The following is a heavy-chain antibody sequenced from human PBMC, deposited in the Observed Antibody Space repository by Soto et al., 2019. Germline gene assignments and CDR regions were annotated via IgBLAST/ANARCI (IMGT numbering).Heavy chain of an antibody. CDR1: GFSLRTYG. Sequence: QVQLVESGGGVDQSGRSLTLSCAASGFSLRTYGMQWLRRAPGKGLEWVAFIWYDGTKKFYANSVKGRSTISKDNSNNILYLQMSGLRAEDTAVYYCARDVVTAVAGSVNWFDPWGQGTLVTVSS. CDR3: ARDVVTAVAGSVNWFDP. J-gene: IGHJ5*02. CDR2: IWYDGTKK. D-gene: IGHD6-19*01. V-gene: IGHV3-33*01.